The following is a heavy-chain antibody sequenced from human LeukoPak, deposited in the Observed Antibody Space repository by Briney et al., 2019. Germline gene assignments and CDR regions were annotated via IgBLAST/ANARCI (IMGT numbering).Heavy chain of an antibody. V-gene: IGHV3-23*01. Sequence: GGSLRLSCAASGFTFSSYAMSWVRQAPGKGLEWVSAISGSGGSTYYADSVKGRFTISRDNSKNTLYLQMNSLRAEDTAVYYRARDLVRGVIRSIFDYWGQGTLVTVSS. D-gene: IGHD3-10*02. CDR3: ARDLVRGVIRSIFDY. CDR1: GFTFSSYA. J-gene: IGHJ4*02. CDR2: ISGSGGST.